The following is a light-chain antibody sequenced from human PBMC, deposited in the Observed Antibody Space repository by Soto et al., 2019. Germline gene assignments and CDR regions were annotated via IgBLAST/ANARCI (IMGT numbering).Light chain of an antibody. CDR1: SSNIGAGYD. Sequence: QSVLTQPPSVSGAPGQRVTISCTGSSSNIGAGYDVHWYQQLPGTAPKLLIYGNSNRPSGVPDRFTGSKSGTSASLAITGLQAEDEADYYCQYYDSSLSGWKVFVGGTKLTVL. V-gene: IGLV1-40*01. CDR2: GNS. CDR3: QYYDSSLSGWKV. J-gene: IGLJ2*01.